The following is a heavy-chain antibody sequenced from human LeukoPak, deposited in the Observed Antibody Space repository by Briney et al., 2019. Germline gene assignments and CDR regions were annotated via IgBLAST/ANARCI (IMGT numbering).Heavy chain of an antibody. D-gene: IGHD4-17*01. CDR3: ARLPDYGDYVSKYYFDY. CDR2: ISYSGSA. V-gene: IGHV4-31*03. Sequence: SQTLSLTCSVSGGSINNGGHYWSWIRQHPEKGLEWLGRISYSGSAYYNPSLRGRVTISVDTSKNQFSLRLTSVTAADTAVFYCARLPDYGDYVSKYYFDYWGRGTLVTVSS. J-gene: IGHJ4*02. CDR1: GGSINNGGHY.